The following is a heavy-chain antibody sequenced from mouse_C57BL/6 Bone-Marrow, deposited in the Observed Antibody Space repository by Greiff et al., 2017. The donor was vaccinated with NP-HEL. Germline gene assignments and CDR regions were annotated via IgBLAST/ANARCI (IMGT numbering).Heavy chain of an antibody. Sequence: EVQLVESGGDLVKPGGSLKLSCAASGFTFSSYGMSWVRQTPDKRLEWVATISSGGSYTYSPDSVKGRFTISRDNAKNTLYLQMSSLKSEDTAMYYCARGLRNYFDYWGQGTTLTVSS. V-gene: IGHV5-6*01. CDR1: GFTFSSYG. CDR3: ARGLRNYFDY. J-gene: IGHJ2*01. CDR2: ISSGGSYT. D-gene: IGHD1-1*01.